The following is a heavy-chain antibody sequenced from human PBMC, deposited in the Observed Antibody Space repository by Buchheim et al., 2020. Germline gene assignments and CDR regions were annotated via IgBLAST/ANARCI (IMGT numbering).Heavy chain of an antibody. CDR2: IGSSGSTI. CDR3: ARGGGYDFWSGSNGMDV. J-gene: IGHJ6*02. V-gene: IGHV3-48*03. CDR1: GFTFSSYE. D-gene: IGHD3-3*01. Sequence: EVQLVESGGGLVQPGGFLRLSCAASGFTFSSYEMNWVRQAPGKGLEWVPYIGSSGSTIYYADSVKGRFTISRDNAKNSLYPHMNSLRVEDTAVYYCARGGGYDFWSGSNGMDVWGQGTT.